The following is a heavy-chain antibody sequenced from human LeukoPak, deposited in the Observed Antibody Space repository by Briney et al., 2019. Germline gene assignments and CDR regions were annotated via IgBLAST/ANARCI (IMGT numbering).Heavy chain of an antibody. V-gene: IGHV1-2*02. D-gene: IGHD3-22*01. CDR3: ARDQYYDSSASNQVGY. CDR1: GYTFTGYY. CDR2: INPNSGGT. Sequence: ASVKVSCKASGYTFTGYYMHWVRQAPGQGLEWMGWINPNSGGTNYAQKFQGRVTMTRDTSISTAYMELSRLRSDDTAVYYCARDQYYDSSASNQVGYWGEGNLVTVSS. J-gene: IGHJ4*02.